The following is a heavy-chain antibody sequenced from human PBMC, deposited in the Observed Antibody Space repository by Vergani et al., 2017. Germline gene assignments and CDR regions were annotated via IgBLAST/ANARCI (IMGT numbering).Heavy chain of an antibody. V-gene: IGHV4-59*11. Sequence: QVQLQESGPGLVKSSQTLSLTCSVSFDSIRNLYFTLIRQPPGKGLAWIGSIHYSENTNYNPSLKTRVTISIDTSKNQFSLTLTSVTAADTDVYYCASDTHSGQRADRWGQGILVTVTS. CDR1: FDSIRNLY. CDR3: ASDTHSGQRADR. D-gene: IGHD6-19*01. J-gene: IGHJ5*02. CDR2: IHYSENT.